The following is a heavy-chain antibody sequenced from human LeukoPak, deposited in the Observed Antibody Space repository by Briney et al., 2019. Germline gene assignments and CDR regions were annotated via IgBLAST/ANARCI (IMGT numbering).Heavy chain of an antibody. CDR2: ISSSSYT. CDR3: ARSPRSKESNPHYYYYYGMDV. D-gene: IGHD2/OR15-2a*01. CDR1: GFTFSDYY. V-gene: IGHV3-11*06. J-gene: IGHJ6*02. Sequence: GGSLRLSCAASGFTFSDYYMSWIRQAPGKGLEWVSYISSSSYTNYADSVKGRFTISRDNAKNSLYLQMNSLRAEDTAVYYCARSPRSKESNPHYYYYYGMDVWGQGTTVTVSS.